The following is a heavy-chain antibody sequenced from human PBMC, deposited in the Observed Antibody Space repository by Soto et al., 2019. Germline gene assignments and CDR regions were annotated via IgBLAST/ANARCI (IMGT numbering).Heavy chain of an antibody. J-gene: IGHJ5*02. V-gene: IGHV4-39*01. D-gene: IGHD4-4*01. CDR3: AHIRDYNNYGWFDP. CDR1: GGSISSSPYY. Sequence: QLQMQESGPGLVKPSETLSLTCIVSGGSISSSPYYWAWIRQPPGKALEWIGSVYDSGTSYRNPSLKSRATLSVDRSKNQFSIQLSAVTAADTAVYYCAHIRDYNNYGWFDPWGPGSLVTVSS. CDR2: VYDSGTS.